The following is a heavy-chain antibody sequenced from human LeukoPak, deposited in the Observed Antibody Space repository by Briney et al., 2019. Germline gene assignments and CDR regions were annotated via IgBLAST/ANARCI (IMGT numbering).Heavy chain of an antibody. CDR2: ISWNSGSI. Sequence: GGSLRLSCAASGFTFDDYAMHWVRQAPGKGLEWVSGISWNSGSIGYADSVKGRFTISRDNAKNSLYLQMNSLRAEDTALYYCAKVIAPPGSSGWYYYYCGMDVWGQGTTVTVSS. CDR1: GFTFDDYA. D-gene: IGHD6-19*01. V-gene: IGHV3-9*01. J-gene: IGHJ6*02. CDR3: AKVIAPPGSSGWYYYYCGMDV.